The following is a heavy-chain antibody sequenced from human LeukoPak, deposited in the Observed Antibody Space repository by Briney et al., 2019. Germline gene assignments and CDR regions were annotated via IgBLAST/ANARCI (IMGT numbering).Heavy chain of an antibody. CDR2: IYTSGST. J-gene: IGHJ4*02. V-gene: IGHV4-4*07. D-gene: IGHD6-19*01. CDR1: GGSISIYY. Sequence: SETLSLTCTVSGGSISIYYGSWIRQPAGKGLEGVGRIYTSGSTNYNPSLKSRVTMSVDTSKNQFSLKLSSVTAADTAVYYCARSHSSGWYGDYFDYWGQGTLVTVSS. CDR3: ARSHSSGWYGDYFDY.